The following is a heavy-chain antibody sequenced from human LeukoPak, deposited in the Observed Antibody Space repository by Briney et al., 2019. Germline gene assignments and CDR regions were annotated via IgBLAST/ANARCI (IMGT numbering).Heavy chain of an antibody. CDR2: IRNDGSNK. J-gene: IGHJ4*02. V-gene: IGHV3-30*02. Sequence: TGGSLRLSCAASGFTFSSYGMHWVRQAPGKGLEWVAFIRNDGSNKYYADSVKGRFTISRDNSKNTLYLQMNSLRAEDTAVYYCAKDRYCSSTSCYKPQYFDYWGQGTLVTVSS. CDR3: AKDRYCSSTSCYKPQYFDY. D-gene: IGHD2-2*02. CDR1: GFTFSSYG.